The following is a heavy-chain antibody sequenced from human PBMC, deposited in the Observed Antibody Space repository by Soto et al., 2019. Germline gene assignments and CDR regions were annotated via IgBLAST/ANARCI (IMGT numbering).Heavy chain of an antibody. Sequence: HVQLVQSGGEVKKPGASVKVSCKHSGYTFTNYVISWVRQAPGQGLEYMGWISPFNGHTKYAQKFQGRVTLTTETSTSTAYMELRSLINDDTAVYYCARDAGSESYLAYWGQGTLVSVSS. CDR1: GYTFTNYV. D-gene: IGHD1-26*01. CDR2: ISPFNGHT. V-gene: IGHV1-18*01. CDR3: ARDAGSESYLAY. J-gene: IGHJ4*02.